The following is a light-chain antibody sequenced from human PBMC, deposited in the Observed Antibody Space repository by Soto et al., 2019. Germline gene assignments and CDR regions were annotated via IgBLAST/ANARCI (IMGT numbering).Light chain of an antibody. CDR3: TSPTPGSLYV. V-gene: IGLV2-14*01. J-gene: IGLJ1*01. CDR1: SSDVGNYNY. CDR2: MVS. Sequence: QSVLTQPASVSGSPGQSITICCIGTSSDVGNYNYVSWYQQYPGRVPKLLIYMVSNRPSGVSNRFSGSKSGNTASLTISGLQAEDEADYFCTSPTPGSLYVFGTGTKLTVL.